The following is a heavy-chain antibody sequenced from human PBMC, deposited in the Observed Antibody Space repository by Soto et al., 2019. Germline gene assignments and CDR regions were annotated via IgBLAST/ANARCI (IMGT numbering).Heavy chain of an antibody. Sequence: QVQLVESGGGVVQPGRSLRLSCAASGFTFSHYAMHWVRQAPGKGLEWVALMSYDGSNEYYADSVKGRFTISRDNAKNTRYLQTNSLRAEDTAVYYCAKDGSHNFAYWGQGTLVTVSS. CDR1: GFTFSHYA. D-gene: IGHD1-26*01. CDR2: MSYDGSNE. J-gene: IGHJ4*02. V-gene: IGHV3-30*18. CDR3: AKDGSHNFAY.